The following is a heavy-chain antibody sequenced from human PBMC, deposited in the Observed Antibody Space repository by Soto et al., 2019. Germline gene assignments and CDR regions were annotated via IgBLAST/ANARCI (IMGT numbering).Heavy chain of an antibody. D-gene: IGHD3-10*01. Sequence: SETLSLTCTVSDGSVRTSSYYWGWVRQPPGKGLEWIGSIYYSGTTNYNPSLKSRVTISVDTSKNQFSLKLSSVTAADTAVYYCARGFEVRGYYYYMDVWGKGTTVTVSS. CDR1: DGSVRTSSYY. V-gene: IGHV4-39*07. J-gene: IGHJ6*03. CDR2: IYYSGTT. CDR3: ARGFEVRGYYYYMDV.